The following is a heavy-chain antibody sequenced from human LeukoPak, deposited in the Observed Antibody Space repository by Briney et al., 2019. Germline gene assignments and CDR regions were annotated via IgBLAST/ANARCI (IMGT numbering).Heavy chain of an antibody. Sequence: SVKVSCTASGGTFANYAVSWVRKAPGQGLEWMGGIIPIFGTGDSAQKFQGRLTITADESTRTTYMELSSLRSEDTAVYYCAKGHDDFRQFDYWGQGTLVTVSS. CDR2: IIPIFGTG. CDR1: GGTFANYA. J-gene: IGHJ4*02. D-gene: IGHD3-3*01. V-gene: IGHV1-69*01. CDR3: AKGHDDFRQFDY.